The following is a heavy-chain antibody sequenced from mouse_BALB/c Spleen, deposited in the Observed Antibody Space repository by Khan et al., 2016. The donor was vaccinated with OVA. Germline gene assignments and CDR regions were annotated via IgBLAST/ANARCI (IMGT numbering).Heavy chain of an antibody. J-gene: IGHJ4*01. CDR1: GYSITSDYA. CDR3: ARSLYYSYGYALDC. CDR2: ISSTGGT. Sequence: EVQLQESGPGLVKPSQSLSLTCTVTGYSITSDYAWNWIRQFPGNKLEWMGYISSTGGTSYNPPLKSRISITRDTSKNQFFLQLKSVTAEDTATYYCARSLYYSYGYALDCWGRGTLVTVSS. V-gene: IGHV3-2*02. D-gene: IGHD2-14*01.